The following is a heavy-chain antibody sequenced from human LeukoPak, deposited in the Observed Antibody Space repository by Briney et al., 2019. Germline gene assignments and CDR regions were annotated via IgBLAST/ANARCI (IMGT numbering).Heavy chain of an antibody. J-gene: IGHJ4*02. CDR1: GFTFDDYA. Sequence: AGGSPRLSCAASGFTFDDYAMHWVRQAPGKGLEWVSGISWNSGRITYADSAKGRFTISRDNAKNSLYLQMNSLRAEDTALYYCAKDTVAVAQDGLFDYWGQGTLVTVSS. D-gene: IGHD6-19*01. CDR2: ISWNSGRI. V-gene: IGHV3-9*01. CDR3: AKDTVAVAQDGLFDY.